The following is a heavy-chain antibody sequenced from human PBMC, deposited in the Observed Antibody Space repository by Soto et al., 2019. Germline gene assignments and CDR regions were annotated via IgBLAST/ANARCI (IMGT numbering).Heavy chain of an antibody. CDR2: IIPMFATT. V-gene: IGHV1-69*01. D-gene: IGHD2-21*02. J-gene: IGHJ3*02. CDR1: GGTFSNYA. CDR3: ARGTADWGTDCYNGLSWRFDALDI. Sequence: QVKLVQSGAEVKKAGSSVKVSCKASGGTFSNYAISWVRQAPGQGLEWMGGIIPMFATTNYAQKFQGRVTITADESTSTAYMELSSLRSEDTAIYYCARGTADWGTDCYNGLSWRFDALDIWGQVTVVTVSS.